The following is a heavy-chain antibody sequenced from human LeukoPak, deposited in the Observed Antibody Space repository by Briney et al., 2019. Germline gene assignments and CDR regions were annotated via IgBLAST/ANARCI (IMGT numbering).Heavy chain of an antibody. J-gene: IGHJ4*02. V-gene: IGHV3-7*01. CDR3: ARQRGSGCLDY. D-gene: IGHD6-19*01. CDR1: RFTLSNYW. CDR2: IKQDGSET. Sequence: GGSLRLSCAASRFTLSNYWMSWVRQAPGKGLEWVANIKQDGSETYYVDSVKGRFTISRDNAKNSLSLQMNSLGAEDTAVYYCARQRGSGCLDYWGQGTLVTVSS.